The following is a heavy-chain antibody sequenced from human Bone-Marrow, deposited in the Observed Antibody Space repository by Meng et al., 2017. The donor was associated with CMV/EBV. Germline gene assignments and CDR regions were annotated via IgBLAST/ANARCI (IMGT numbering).Heavy chain of an antibody. CDR1: GFTFSSYE. J-gene: IGHJ6*02. Sequence: GGSLRLSCAASGFTFSSYEMNWVRQAPGKGLEGVSYISSSGSTIYYADSVKGRFTISRDNAKNSLYLQMSSQRAEDMAVYYCAILRGYCTNGVCYFSFDYGMDVWGQGTTVTVSS. D-gene: IGHD2-8*01. CDR3: AILRGYCTNGVCYFSFDYGMDV. V-gene: IGHV3-48*03. CDR2: ISSSGSTI.